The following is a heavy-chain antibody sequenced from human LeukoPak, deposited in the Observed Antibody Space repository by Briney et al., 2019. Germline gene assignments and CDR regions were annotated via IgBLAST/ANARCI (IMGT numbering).Heavy chain of an antibody. D-gene: IGHD3-10*01. CDR1: GYTFTGYY. CDR2: INPNSGGT. CDR3: APRGVDHASGFDY. J-gene: IGHJ4*02. Sequence: GASVKVSCKASGYTFTGYYIHWVRQAPGQGLEWMGRINPNSGGTNYAQKFQDRVTMTRDTSISTAYMELSRLRSDDTAVYYCAPRGVDHASGFDYWGQGTLVTVSS. V-gene: IGHV1-2*06.